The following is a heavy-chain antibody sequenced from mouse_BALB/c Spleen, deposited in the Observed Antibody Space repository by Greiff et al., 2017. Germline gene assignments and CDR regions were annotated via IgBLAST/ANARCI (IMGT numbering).Heavy chain of an antibody. CDR1: GYTFTSYW. CDR2: INPSTGYT. D-gene: IGHD2-10*01. CDR3: ARSEAYYGNYVWMDY. J-gene: IGHJ4*01. V-gene: IGHV1-7*01. Sequence: QVQLQQSGAELAKPGASVKMSCKASGYTFTSYWMHWVKQRPGQGLEWIGYINPSTGYTEYNQKFKDKATLTADKSSSTAYMQLSSLTSEDSAVYYCARSEAYYGNYVWMDYWGQGTSVTVSS.